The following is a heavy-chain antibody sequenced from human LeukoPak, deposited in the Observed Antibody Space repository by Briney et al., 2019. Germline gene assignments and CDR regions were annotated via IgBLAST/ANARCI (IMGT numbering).Heavy chain of an antibody. CDR3: ARSDYYYDSSGYYSNWFDP. V-gene: IGHV1-2*02. CDR2: INPNSGGT. J-gene: IGHJ5*02. D-gene: IGHD3-22*01. Sequence: ASVKVSCKASGYTFTGYYMHWVRQAPGQGLERMGWINPNSGGTNYAQKFQGRVTMTRDTSISTAYMELSRLRSDDTAVYYCARSDYYYDSSGYYSNWFDPWGQGTLVTVSS. CDR1: GYTFTGYY.